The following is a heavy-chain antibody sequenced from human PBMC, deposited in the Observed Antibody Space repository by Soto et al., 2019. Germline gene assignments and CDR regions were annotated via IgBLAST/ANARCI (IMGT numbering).Heavy chain of an antibody. CDR3: ARLPPRSSDATANWFDS. CDR1: GGSFRNYY. J-gene: IGHJ5*01. V-gene: IGHV4-59*08. Sequence: SETLSLTCTVSGGSFRNYYWSWVRQPPGKGLEWIGHFYYSGNTKYDPSLESRVTISVDTSKNQFSLKVASVTAADTAVYYCARLPPRSSDATANWFDSWGQGTLVTVSS. CDR2: FYYSGNT. D-gene: IGHD3-10*01.